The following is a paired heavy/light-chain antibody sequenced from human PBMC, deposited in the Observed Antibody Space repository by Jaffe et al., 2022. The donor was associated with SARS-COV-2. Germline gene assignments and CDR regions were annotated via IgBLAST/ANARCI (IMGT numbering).Heavy chain of an antibody. CDR3: VRHWRD. CDR2: IYSAGTS. CDR1: GDSITSAYF. J-gene: IGHJ4*02. Sequence: QVQLRESGPGLVQSSETLSVTCTVSGDSITSAYFWGWIRQSPGKGLEWIGHIYSAGTSYYSPSLEGRVTISGDTSKNQFSLKLNSVTAADTAVYYCVRHWRDWGQGTLVTVTP. V-gene: IGHV4-38-2*02.
Light chain of an antibody. Sequence: QSALTQPASVSGSPGQSITISCTGTSSDVGSSNLVSWYQQYPGKAPKLMIYEGNKRPSGVSRRFSGSKSGNTASLTISGLQSEDEADYYCWSFAGISTYVFGTGTKVTVL. CDR3: WSFAGISTYV. CDR2: EGN. CDR1: SSDVGSSNL. J-gene: IGLJ1*01. V-gene: IGLV2-23*01.